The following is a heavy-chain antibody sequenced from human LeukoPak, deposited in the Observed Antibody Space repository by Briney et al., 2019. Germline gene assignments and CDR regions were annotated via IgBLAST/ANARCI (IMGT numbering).Heavy chain of an antibody. Sequence: GGSLRLSCAASGFTFSTYAMSWVRQAPGKGLEWVSSISGSGDSTCYADSVKGRFTTSRDNSKTTLYLQMNSLRADDTAVYYCAKDRSDNTTWYAGSHWGQGTLVTVSS. J-gene: IGHJ4*02. D-gene: IGHD2-2*01. CDR2: ISGSGDST. CDR1: GFTFSTYA. V-gene: IGHV3-23*01. CDR3: AKDRSDNTTWYAGSH.